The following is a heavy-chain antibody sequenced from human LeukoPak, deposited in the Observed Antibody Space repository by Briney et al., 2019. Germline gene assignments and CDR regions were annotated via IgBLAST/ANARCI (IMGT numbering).Heavy chain of an antibody. J-gene: IGHJ4*02. CDR2: ISTYNGDT. D-gene: IGHD1-26*01. V-gene: IGHV1-18*01. Sequence: VASVKVSCKASGYTFTSYGISWVRQAPGQGLEWMGWISTYNGDTNFAQKFQGRVTMTTDTSTNTAYMELRSLTSDDTAVYYCARGSYYDYWGQGTLVTVSS. CDR3: ARGSYYDY. CDR1: GYTFTSYG.